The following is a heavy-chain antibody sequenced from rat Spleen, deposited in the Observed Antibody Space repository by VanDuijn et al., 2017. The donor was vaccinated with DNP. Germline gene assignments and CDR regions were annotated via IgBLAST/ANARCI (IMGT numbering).Heavy chain of an antibody. J-gene: IGHJ2*01. V-gene: IGHV5-58*01. Sequence: EVQLVESGGGLVQPGRSLKLSCAASGFTFSSYWMYWIRQAPGKGLEWVSSINTDGGTPYYRDSVKGRFTISRDNAQSTLYLQMDSLRSEDTATYYCAGRHPPTRGPFDYWGQGVTVTVSS. D-gene: IGHD1-4*01. CDR1: GFTFSSYW. CDR3: AGRHPPTRGPFDY. CDR2: INTDGGTP.